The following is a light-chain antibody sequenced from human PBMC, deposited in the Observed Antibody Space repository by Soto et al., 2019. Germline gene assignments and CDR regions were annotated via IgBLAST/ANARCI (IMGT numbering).Light chain of an antibody. CDR1: QSISTY. Sequence: EIVLTQSPCTLSFSPWERSTLSFMASQSISTYLAWYQQKPGQAPRLLIYDASYRATGIPARFSGSGSGTDFTLTISSLEPEDFAVYYCQQRSSCPLTFGGGTKVDIK. J-gene: IGKJ4*01. V-gene: IGKV3-11*01. CDR3: QQRSSCPLT. CDR2: DAS.